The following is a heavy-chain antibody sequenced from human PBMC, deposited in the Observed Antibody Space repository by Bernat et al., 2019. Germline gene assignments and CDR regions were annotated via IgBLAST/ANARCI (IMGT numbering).Heavy chain of an antibody. J-gene: IGHJ2*01. D-gene: IGHD2-15*01. CDR2: ISSSSSYT. V-gene: IGHV3-11*05. CDR3: ARDSRDIVVVVAATDWYFDL. Sequence: QVQLVESGGGLVKPGGSLRLSCAASGFTFSDYYMSWIRQAPGKGLEWVSYISSSSSYTNYADSVKGRFTISRDNAKNSLYLQMNSLRGEDTAVYYCARDSRDIVVVVAATDWYFDLWGRGTLVTVSS. CDR1: GFTFSDYY.